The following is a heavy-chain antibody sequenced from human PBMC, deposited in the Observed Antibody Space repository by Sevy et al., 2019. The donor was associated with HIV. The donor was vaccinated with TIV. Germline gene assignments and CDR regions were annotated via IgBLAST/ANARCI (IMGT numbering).Heavy chain of an antibody. CDR3: ANGISARLDY. CDR2: FYYSGRT. D-gene: IGHD6-6*01. Sequence: SETLSLTCNVSGDSISGYYWSWIRQPPGKGLEWIGYFYYSGRTNYSPSLKSRATISVDTSKNQISLTLTSVTAADTAIYYCANGISARLDYWGQGTLVTVSS. CDR1: GDSISGYY. J-gene: IGHJ4*02. V-gene: IGHV4-59*01.